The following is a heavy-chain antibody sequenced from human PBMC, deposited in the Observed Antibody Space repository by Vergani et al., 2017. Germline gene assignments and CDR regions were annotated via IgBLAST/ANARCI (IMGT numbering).Heavy chain of an antibody. J-gene: IGHJ5*02. V-gene: IGHV1-24*01. D-gene: IGHD2-15*01. CDR1: GYTLTELF. CDR2: FDPEDGET. CDR3: ATERSIAFSELPPSNWFDP. Sequence: QVQLVQSGAEVKKPGASVKVSCKVSGYTLTELFMHWVRQAPGKGLEWMGGFDPEDGETIYAQKFQGRVTMTEDTSTDTAYMELSSLRSEDTAVYYCATERSIAFSELPPSNWFDPWGQGTLVTVSS.